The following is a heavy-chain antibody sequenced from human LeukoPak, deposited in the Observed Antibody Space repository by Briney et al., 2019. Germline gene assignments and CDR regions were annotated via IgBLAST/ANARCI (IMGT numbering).Heavy chain of an antibody. CDR2: INSDGSST. V-gene: IGHV3-74*01. D-gene: IGHD3-9*01. CDR1: GFTFSSYW. CDR3: ARVGTHYDILTGYYIPHYGMDV. Sequence: GGSLRLSCAASGFTFSSYWMHWVRQAPGKGLVWVSRINSDGSSTSYADSVKGRFTISRDNAKNTLYLQMNSLRAEDTAVYYCARVGTHYDILTGYYIPHYGMDVWGQGTTVTVSS. J-gene: IGHJ6*02.